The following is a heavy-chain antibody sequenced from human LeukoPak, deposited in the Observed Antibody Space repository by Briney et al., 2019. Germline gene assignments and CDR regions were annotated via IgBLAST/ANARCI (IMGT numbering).Heavy chain of an antibody. Sequence: SETLFLTCTVSGGSISTYYWTWVRQTAGKGLEWIGRIYTTGSTSYNPSLESRVTMSVDTSKNQFSLRLSSVTAADTAIYYCARAHSYSSGSFDYWGQGSLVTVSS. D-gene: IGHD6-25*01. CDR2: IYTTGST. V-gene: IGHV4-4*07. CDR3: ARAHSYSSGSFDY. J-gene: IGHJ4*02. CDR1: GGSISTYY.